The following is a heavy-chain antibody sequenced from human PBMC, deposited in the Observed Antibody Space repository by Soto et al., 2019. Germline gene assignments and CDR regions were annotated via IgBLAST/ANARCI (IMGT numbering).Heavy chain of an antibody. CDR3: ARLTGIAAAGTFDY. CDR1: GFSLSTSGMR. Sequence: SGPTLVEPTQTLTLTCTFSGFSLSTSGMRVSWIRQPPGKALEWLARIDWDDDKFYSTSLKTRLTISKDPSKNQVVLTMTNMDPVDTATYYCARLTGIAAAGTFDYWGQGILVTVSS. D-gene: IGHD6-13*01. V-gene: IGHV2-70*04. CDR2: IDWDDDK. J-gene: IGHJ4*02.